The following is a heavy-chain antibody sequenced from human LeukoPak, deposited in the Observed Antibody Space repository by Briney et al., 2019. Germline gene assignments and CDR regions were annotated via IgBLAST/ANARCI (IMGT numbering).Heavy chain of an antibody. D-gene: IGHD6-19*01. CDR1: GYTLTELS. CDR3: ATSRLGSGWYYFDY. CDR2: FDPEDGET. J-gene: IGHJ4*02. V-gene: IGHV1-24*01. Sequence: ATVKVSCKVSGYTLTELSMHWVRQAPGKGLEWMGGFDPEDGETIYAQKFQGRVTMTEDTSTDTAYMELSSLRSEDTAVYYCATSRLGSGWYYFDYWGQGTLVTVSS.